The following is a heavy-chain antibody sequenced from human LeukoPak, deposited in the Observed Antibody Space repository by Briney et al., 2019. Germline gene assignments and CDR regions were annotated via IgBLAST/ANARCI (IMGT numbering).Heavy chain of an antibody. CDR1: GFTFSSYG. CDR2: ISYDGSNK. Sequence: GSSLRLSCAASGFTFSSYGMHWVRQAPGKGLEWVAVISYDGSNKYYADSVKGRFTISRDNSKNTLYLQMNSLRAEDTAVYYCAKGYSSSWDNWFDPWGQGTLVTVSS. V-gene: IGHV3-30*18. D-gene: IGHD6-13*01. J-gene: IGHJ5*02. CDR3: AKGYSSSWDNWFDP.